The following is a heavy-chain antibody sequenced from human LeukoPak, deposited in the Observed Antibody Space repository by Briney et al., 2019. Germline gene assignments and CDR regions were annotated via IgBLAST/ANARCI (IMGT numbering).Heavy chain of an antibody. Sequence: PGGSLRLSCAASGFTFSTYGMHWVRQAPGKGLEWVAVIWYDGSNKYYADSVKGRSTISRDNSKNMLYLQMNTLRAEDTAVYYCARDPPINGSPLDCWGQGTLVTVSS. CDR3: ARDPPINGSPLDC. D-gene: IGHD1-26*01. V-gene: IGHV3-33*01. J-gene: IGHJ4*02. CDR2: IWYDGSNK. CDR1: GFTFSTYG.